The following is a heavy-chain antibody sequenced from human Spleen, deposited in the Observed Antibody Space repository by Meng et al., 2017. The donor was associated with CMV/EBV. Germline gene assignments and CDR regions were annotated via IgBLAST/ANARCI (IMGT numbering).Heavy chain of an antibody. Sequence: ASVKVSCKASGYTFTGYYMHWVRQASGQGLEWMGWINPNSGGTNYAQKFQGRVTMTRDTSISTAYMELSRLRSDDTAVYYCARAAGVMVRGAPNYWGQGTLVTVSS. CDR1: GYTFTGYY. V-gene: IGHV1-2*02. CDR2: INPNSGGT. CDR3: ARAAGVMVRGAPNY. D-gene: IGHD3-10*01. J-gene: IGHJ4*02.